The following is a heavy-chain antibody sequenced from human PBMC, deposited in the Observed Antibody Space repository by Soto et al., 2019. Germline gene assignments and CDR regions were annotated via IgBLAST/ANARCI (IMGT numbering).Heavy chain of an antibody. J-gene: IGHJ3*02. CDR1: GFTFSSYA. CDR3: AKDRVVPAAIALDAFDI. V-gene: IGHV3-23*01. CDR2: ISGSGGST. Sequence: PGGSLRLSCAASGFTFSSYAMSWVRQAPGKGLEWVSAISGSGGSTYYADSVKGRFTISRDNSKNTLYLQMNSLRAEDTAVYYCAKDRVVPAAIALDAFDIWGQGTMVTVSS. D-gene: IGHD2-2*01.